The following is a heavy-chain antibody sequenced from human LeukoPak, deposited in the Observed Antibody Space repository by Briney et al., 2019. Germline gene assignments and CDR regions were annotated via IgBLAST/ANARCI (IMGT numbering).Heavy chain of an antibody. Sequence: ASVKVSCKASGYTFTSYDINWVRQATGQGREWMGWINTNTGNPTYAQGFTGRFVFSLDTSVSTAYLQISSLKAEDTAVYYCARVTQYDYSNYVDYYYMDVWGKGTTVTVSS. V-gene: IGHV7-4-1*02. CDR1: GYTFTSYD. CDR3: ARVTQYDYSNYVDYYYMDV. CDR2: INTNTGNP. D-gene: IGHD4-11*01. J-gene: IGHJ6*03.